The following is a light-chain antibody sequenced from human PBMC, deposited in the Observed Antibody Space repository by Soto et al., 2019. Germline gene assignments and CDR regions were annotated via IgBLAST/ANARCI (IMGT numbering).Light chain of an antibody. CDR2: RNN. J-gene: IGLJ1*01. V-gene: IGLV1-47*01. CDR1: SANIGNNY. CDR3: AAWDDRLSGYV. Sequence: QSALAPPRSASGSPGQRVTISCYGSSANIGNNYVYRYQHLPGTAPKVLMYRNNERPSGVPDRFSGSKSGTSASLAISGLRSEDEADYYCAAWDDRLSGYVFGNGTKVTVL.